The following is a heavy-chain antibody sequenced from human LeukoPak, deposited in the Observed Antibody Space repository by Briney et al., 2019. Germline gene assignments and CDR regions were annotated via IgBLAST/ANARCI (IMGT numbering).Heavy chain of an antibody. CDR3: ARDRNAAAGYNWFDP. D-gene: IGHD6-13*01. V-gene: IGHV4-61*08. J-gene: IGHJ5*02. CDR1: GGSISSGGYY. CDR2: IYYSGST. Sequence: SETLSLTCTVSGGSISSGGYYWSWIRQPPGKGLEWIGYIYYSGSTNYNPSLKSRVTISVDTSKNQFSLKLSSVTAADTAVYYCARDRNAAAGYNWFDPWGQGTLVTVSS.